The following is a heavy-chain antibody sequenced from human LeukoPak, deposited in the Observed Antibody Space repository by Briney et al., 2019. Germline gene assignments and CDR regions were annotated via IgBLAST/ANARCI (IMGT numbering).Heavy chain of an antibody. CDR1: GGSISSYY. D-gene: IGHD3-10*01. J-gene: IGHJ4*02. CDR2: IHYSGST. Sequence: KPSETLSLTCTVSGGSISSYYWSWIRQPPGKGLEWIAYIHYSGSTNYNPSLKSRVTISVDTSKNQFSLKVNSVTAADTAVYYCARHSPVYYDFGYWGQGTLVTVSS. CDR3: ARHSPVYYDFGY. V-gene: IGHV4-59*08.